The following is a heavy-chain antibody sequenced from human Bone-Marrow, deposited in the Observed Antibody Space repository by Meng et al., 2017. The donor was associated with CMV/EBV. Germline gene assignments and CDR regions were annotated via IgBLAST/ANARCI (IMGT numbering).Heavy chain of an antibody. D-gene: IGHD2-21*01. J-gene: IGHJ4*02. CDR3: TRLSYCGGDCYRRPIDY. Sequence: GESLKISCIASGFTFGDYTITWVRQAPGKGLEWVGFIRSKAYGGTTEYAASVKGRFSISRDDSKSISYLQMNSLKTEDTAVYYCTRLSYCGGDCYRRPIDYWGQGTLVTVSS. CDR1: GFTFGDYT. V-gene: IGHV3-49*04. CDR2: IRSKAYGGTT.